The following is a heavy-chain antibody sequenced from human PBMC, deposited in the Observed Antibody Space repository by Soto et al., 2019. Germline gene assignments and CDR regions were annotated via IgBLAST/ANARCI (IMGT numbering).Heavy chain of an antibody. V-gene: IGHV3-30*18. CDR1: GFTFSSYG. CDR2: ISYDGSNK. J-gene: IGHJ6*02. Sequence: GGSLRLSCAASGFTFSSYGMHWVRQAPGKGLEWVAVISYDGSNKYYADSVKGRFTISRVNSKNTLYLQMNSLRAEDTAVYYCAKVRELGYYYYGMDVWGQGTTVTFS. D-gene: IGHD7-27*01. CDR3: AKVRELGYYYYGMDV.